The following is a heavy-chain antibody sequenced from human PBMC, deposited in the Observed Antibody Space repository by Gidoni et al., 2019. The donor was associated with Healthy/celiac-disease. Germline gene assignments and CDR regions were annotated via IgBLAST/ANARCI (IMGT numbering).Heavy chain of an antibody. J-gene: IGHJ4*02. CDR2: ISYDGSNK. CDR3: AKDYDILTDSPGY. V-gene: IGHV3-30*18. D-gene: IGHD3-9*01. CDR1: GFTFSSYG. Sequence: QVQLVEPGGGVVQPGRSLRLSCAASGFTFSSYGMPWVRQAPGKGLEWVAVISYDGSNKYYADSVKGRFTISRDNSKNTLYLQMNSLRAEDTAVYYCAKDYDILTDSPGYWGQGTLVTVSS.